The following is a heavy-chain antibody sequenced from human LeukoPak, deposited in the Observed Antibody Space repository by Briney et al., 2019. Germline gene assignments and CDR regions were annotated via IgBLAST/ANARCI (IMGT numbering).Heavy chain of an antibody. Sequence: SETLSLTCTVSGGSISSYYWSWIRQPPGKGLEWIGYIYYSGSTNYNPSLKSRVTISVDTSKNQFSLRLSSVTAADTAIYYCARAVSGRFDYWGQGTLVTVSS. CDR3: ARAVSGRFDY. CDR2: IYYSGST. CDR1: GGSISSYY. D-gene: IGHD6-19*01. V-gene: IGHV4-59*08. J-gene: IGHJ4*02.